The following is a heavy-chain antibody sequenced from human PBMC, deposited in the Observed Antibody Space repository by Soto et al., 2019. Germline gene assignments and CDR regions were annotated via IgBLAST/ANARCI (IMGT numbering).Heavy chain of an antibody. CDR3: ARRRGFPYYYGMDV. V-gene: IGHV4-39*01. D-gene: IGHD5-12*01. Sequence: PSETLSLTFTVSGGSISSTTYYWGWIRQPPGKGLEWIGTIYYTGSTYFNPSLKCRVSISVDTSKNQFSLKLSSVTAADTAVYYCARRRGFPYYYGMDVWGQGTTVTVSS. CDR1: GGSISSTTYY. CDR2: IYYTGST. J-gene: IGHJ6*02.